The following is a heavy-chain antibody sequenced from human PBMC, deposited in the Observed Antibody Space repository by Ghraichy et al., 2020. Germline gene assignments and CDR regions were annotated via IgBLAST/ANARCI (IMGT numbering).Heavy chain of an antibody. CDR3: ARLVGTTRAFDY. CDR1: GFTFSSYA. Sequence: LTCAASGFTFSSYAMHWVRQAPGKGLEYVSAISSNGGSTYYANSVKGRFTISRDNSKNTLYLQMGSLRAEDMAVYYCARLVGTTRAFDYWGQGTLVTVSS. V-gene: IGHV3-64*01. CDR2: ISSNGGST. J-gene: IGHJ4*02. D-gene: IGHD1-7*01.